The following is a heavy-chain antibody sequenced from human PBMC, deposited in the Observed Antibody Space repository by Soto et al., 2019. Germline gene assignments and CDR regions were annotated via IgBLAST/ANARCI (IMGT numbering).Heavy chain of an antibody. V-gene: IGHV3-64D*08. Sequence: GGSLRLSCSASGFTFSSYAMHWVHQAPGKGLEYVSAISSNGGSTYYADSVKGRFTISRDNSKNTLYLQMSSLRAEDTAVYYCVKGPAIVVVPAADFDYWGQGTLVTVSS. CDR3: VKGPAIVVVPAADFDY. D-gene: IGHD2-2*01. CDR1: GFTFSSYA. CDR2: ISSNGGST. J-gene: IGHJ4*02.